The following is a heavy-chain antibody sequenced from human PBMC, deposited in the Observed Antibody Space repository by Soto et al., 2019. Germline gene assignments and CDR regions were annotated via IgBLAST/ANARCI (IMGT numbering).Heavy chain of an antibody. CDR2: IYHSGMT. CDR3: ATVRWELHDAFDI. J-gene: IGHJ3*02. V-gene: IGHV4-31*03. D-gene: IGHD4-17*01. CDR1: GGSISTDGYY. Sequence: QVQLQESGPGLVKPSQTLSLTCTVSGGSISTDGYYWSWIRQHPGRGLEWIGYIYHSGMTFSNPSLQSRVAISIDTSENQFSLKLSSVTAADTAVYYCATVRWELHDAFDIWGHGTMVSVSS.